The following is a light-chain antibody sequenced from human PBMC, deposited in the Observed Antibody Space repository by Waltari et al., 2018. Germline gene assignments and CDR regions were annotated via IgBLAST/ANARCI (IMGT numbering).Light chain of an antibody. CDR1: SGPVSTNYY. Sequence: QTVVTQEPSFSVSPGGTVTLTCGLSSGPVSTNYYPSWYQQTPGQAPRTLIYSTNTRSSGVPDRFSGSILGNKAALTITGAQADDESDYYCVLYMGSGISQFGGGTKLTVL. CDR2: STN. CDR3: VLYMGSGISQ. V-gene: IGLV8-61*01. J-gene: IGLJ2*01.